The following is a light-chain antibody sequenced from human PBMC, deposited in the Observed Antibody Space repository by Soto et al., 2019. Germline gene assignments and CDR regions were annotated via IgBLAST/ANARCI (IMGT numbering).Light chain of an antibody. J-gene: IGKJ4*01. CDR2: DAS. CDR3: QQRSNWPFLT. V-gene: IGKV3-11*01. Sequence: EIVLTQSPATLSLSPGERATLSCRASQSVSSYLAWYQQKPGQAPRLLIYDASNRATGIPARFSGSGSGTDFTLTISILEPEDFAFYYCQQRSNWPFLTFGGGTKVEIK. CDR1: QSVSSY.